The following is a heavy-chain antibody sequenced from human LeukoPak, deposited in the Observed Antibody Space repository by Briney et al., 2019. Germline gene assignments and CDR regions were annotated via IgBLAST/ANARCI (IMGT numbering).Heavy chain of an antibody. CDR2: IGTAGDT. CDR1: GFTFGSYD. CDR3: ARENDSSGYFDY. Sequence: GGSLRLSCSASGFTFGSYDMHWVRQATGKGLEWVSAIGTAGDTYYPGSVKGRFTISRENAKNSLYLQMNSLRAGDTAVYYCARENDSSGYFDYWGQGTLVTVSS. J-gene: IGHJ4*02. V-gene: IGHV3-13*01. D-gene: IGHD3-22*01.